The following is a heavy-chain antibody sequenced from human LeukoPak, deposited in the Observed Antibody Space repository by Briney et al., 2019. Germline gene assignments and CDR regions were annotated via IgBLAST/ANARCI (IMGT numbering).Heavy chain of an antibody. CDR2: INKDGSEK. V-gene: IGHV3-7*01. CDR1: GSTFSRYW. D-gene: IGHD3-22*01. CDR3: ARTYDRSTYGVHYFDP. Sequence: GGSLRLSCAASGSTFSRYWMSWVRQAPGKGLEWVSSINKDGSEKFHADSATGRFTISRDNAKNSLFLQMNTLGAEDAAVYYCARTYDRSTYGVHYFDPWGQGTLVTVSS. J-gene: IGHJ5*02.